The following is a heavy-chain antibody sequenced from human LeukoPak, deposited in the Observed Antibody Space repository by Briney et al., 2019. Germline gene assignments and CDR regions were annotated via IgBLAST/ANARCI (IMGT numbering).Heavy chain of an antibody. Sequence: SETLSLTCAVSGGSISSSTYYWGWSRQPPGKGLEWIGYIYHSGSTYYNPALKSRVTLSVDTSKNQFSLKLSSVTAADTAVYYCARADIAAAGMVAFDIWGQGTMVTVSS. D-gene: IGHD6-13*01. CDR3: ARADIAAAGMVAFDI. CDR1: GGSISSSTYY. V-gene: IGHV4-39*07. J-gene: IGHJ3*02. CDR2: IYHSGST.